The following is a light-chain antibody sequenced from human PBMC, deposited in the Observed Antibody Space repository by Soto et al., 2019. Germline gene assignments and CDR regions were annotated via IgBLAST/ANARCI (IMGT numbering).Light chain of an antibody. Sequence: QSVLTQPRSVSGSPGQSVTISCTGTSSNVGGYNYVSWYQQHPGKVPKLLIYDVSKRPSGVPDRFSGSKSGNMASLTISGLQAEDEADYYCCSYEGIYTSYVFGTGTKLTVL. CDR3: CSYEGIYTSYV. V-gene: IGLV2-11*01. CDR2: DVS. CDR1: SSNVGGYNY. J-gene: IGLJ1*01.